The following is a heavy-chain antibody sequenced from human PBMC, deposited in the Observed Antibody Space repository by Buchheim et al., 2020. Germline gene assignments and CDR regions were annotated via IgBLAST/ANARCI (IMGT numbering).Heavy chain of an antibody. J-gene: IGHJ4*02. CDR3: AKSLMYYYDSSGYSHFDY. V-gene: IGHV3-23*01. D-gene: IGHD3-22*01. CDR2: ISGSGGST. CDR1: GFTFSSYA. Sequence: EVQLLESGGGSVQPGGSLRLSCAASGFTFSSYAMSWVRQAPGKGLEWVSAISGSGGSTYYADSVKGRFTISRDNSKNTLYLQMNSLRAEDTAVYYCAKSLMYYYDSSGYSHFDYWGQGTL.